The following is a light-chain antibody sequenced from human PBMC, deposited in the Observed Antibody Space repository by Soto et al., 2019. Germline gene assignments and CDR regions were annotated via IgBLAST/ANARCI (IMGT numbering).Light chain of an antibody. J-gene: IGLJ2*01. Sequence: QSALTQPPSASGSPGQSVTISCSGSGGDIGRYDFVSWYQQYPGKVPKLLIYEVDKRPSGVPDRFSGSKSGDRASLTVSGLRPEDEADYHCSAYAGSNIMIFGGGTKVTVL. CDR2: EVD. CDR3: SAYAGSNIMI. V-gene: IGLV2-8*01. CDR1: GGDIGRYDF.